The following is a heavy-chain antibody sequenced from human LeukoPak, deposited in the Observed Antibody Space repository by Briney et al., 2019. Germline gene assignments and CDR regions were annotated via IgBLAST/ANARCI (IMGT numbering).Heavy chain of an antibody. D-gene: IGHD6-6*01. CDR1: GYTFTGYY. V-gene: IGHV1-2*02. CDR2: INPNSGGT. J-gene: IGHJ4*02. Sequence: ASVKVSCKASGYTFTGYYMHWVRQAPGQGLEWMGWINPNSGGTNYAQKFQGRVTMTRDTSISTAYMELSRLRSDDTAVYYWARASGIAARRDFDYCGQGTPVTVSS. CDR3: ARASGIAARRDFDY.